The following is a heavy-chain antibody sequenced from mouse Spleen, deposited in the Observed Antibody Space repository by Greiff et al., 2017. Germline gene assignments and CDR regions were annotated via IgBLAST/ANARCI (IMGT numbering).Heavy chain of an antibody. CDR3: ARGGYGPSYFDY. CDR2: ISSGSSTI. V-gene: IGHV5-17*01. J-gene: IGHJ2*01. CDR1: GFTFSDYG. Sequence: EVKLMESGGGLVKPGGSLKLSCAASGFTFSDYGMHWVRQAPEKGLEWVAYISSGSSTIYYADTVKGRFTISRDNAKNTLFLQMTSLRSEDTAMYYCARGGYGPSYFDYWGQGTTLTVSS. D-gene: IGHD1-1*01.